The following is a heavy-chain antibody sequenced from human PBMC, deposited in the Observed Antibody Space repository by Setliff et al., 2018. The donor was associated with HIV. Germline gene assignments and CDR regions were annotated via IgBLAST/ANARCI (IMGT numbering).Heavy chain of an antibody. CDR1: GDTFTNYD. V-gene: IGHV1-8*01. D-gene: IGHD3-16*02. J-gene: IGHJ6*02. CDR2: MNPKSGVS. CDR3: ARARAVGGVIITGGLDV. Sequence: ASVKVSCKTSGDTFTNYDIHWLRRASGQGLEWMGWMNPKSGVSGSALKFHDRVTMTRDTSTLTLYMELSSLTSEDTAVYYCARARAVGGVIITGGLDVWGQGTTVTVSS.